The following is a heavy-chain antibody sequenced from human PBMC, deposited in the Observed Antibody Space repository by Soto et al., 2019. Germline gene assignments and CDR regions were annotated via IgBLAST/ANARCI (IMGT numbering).Heavy chain of an antibody. J-gene: IGHJ4*02. CDR2: ISSDEKIK. D-gene: IGHD6-6*01. CDR3: ARGLRSVLDY. CDR1: GFIFSNFG. Sequence: GGSLRLSCVASGFIFSNFGMHWVRQAPGKGLEWVAVISSDEKIKQYADSVRGRFAISRDNSKNTLYLRMTSLRAEDTAIYYCARGLRSVLDYWGQGTLVTVSS. V-gene: IGHV3-33*01.